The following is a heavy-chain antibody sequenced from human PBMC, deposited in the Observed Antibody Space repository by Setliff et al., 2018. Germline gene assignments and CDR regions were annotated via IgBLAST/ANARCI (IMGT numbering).Heavy chain of an antibody. Sequence: PSETLSLTCTVSGGSISSYYWSWIRQPPGKGLEWIGYIYYSGSTNYNPSLKSRVTISVDTSKNQFSLKLSSVTAADTAVYYCARGDSSGYYPSRDAFGIWGQGTMVT. D-gene: IGHD3-22*01. CDR2: IYYSGST. V-gene: IGHV4-59*01. J-gene: IGHJ3*02. CDR1: GGSISSYY. CDR3: ARGDSSGYYPSRDAFGI.